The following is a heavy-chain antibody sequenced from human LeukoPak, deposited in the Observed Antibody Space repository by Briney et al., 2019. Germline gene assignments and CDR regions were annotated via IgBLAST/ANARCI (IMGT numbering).Heavy chain of an antibody. CDR3: ARGTTVTTFETNFDY. Sequence: ASVKVSCKASGYTFSGYYLHWVRQAPGQGLEWMGWINPNSGGTNYAQKFQGRVTMTRDTSISTAYMELSRLRSDDTAVYYCARGTTVTTFETNFDYWGQGTLVTVSS. D-gene: IGHD4-17*01. J-gene: IGHJ4*02. CDR2: INPNSGGT. V-gene: IGHV1-2*02. CDR1: GYTFSGYY.